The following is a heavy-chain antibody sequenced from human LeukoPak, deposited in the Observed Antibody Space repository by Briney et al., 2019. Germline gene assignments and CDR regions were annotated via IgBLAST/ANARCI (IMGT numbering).Heavy chain of an antibody. D-gene: IGHD6-6*01. J-gene: IGHJ4*02. V-gene: IGHV3-23*01. CDR2: ISGNGGST. CDR1: GFTFSSYA. Sequence: GGSLRLSCAASGFTFSSYAMSWVRQAPGKGLEWVSGISGNGGSTYYADSVKGRFTISRDNSRNTLHLQMDSLRADDTAVYYCATSYSSSSGPFDSWGQGTLVTVSS. CDR3: ATSYSSSSGPFDS.